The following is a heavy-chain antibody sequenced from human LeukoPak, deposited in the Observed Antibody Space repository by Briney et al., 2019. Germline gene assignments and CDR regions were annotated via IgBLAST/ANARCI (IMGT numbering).Heavy chain of an antibody. J-gene: IGHJ3*02. CDR2: MNPNSGNT. CDR1: GYTFTSYD. D-gene: IGHD3-10*01. V-gene: IGHV1-8*01. CDR3: ARVNTYYYGSGVSRAFHM. Sequence: ASVKVSCKASGYTFTSYDINWVRQATGQGLEWMGWMNPNSGNTGSAQKFQGSVTMTRNTSTATAYMELSSLKSEDTAVYYCARVNTYYYGSGVSRAFHMWGQGTMVTDSS.